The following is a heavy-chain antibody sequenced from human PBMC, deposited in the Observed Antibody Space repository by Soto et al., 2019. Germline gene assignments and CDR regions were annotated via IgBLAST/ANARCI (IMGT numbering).Heavy chain of an antibody. Sequence: ASVKVSCKASGYTFTSYAMHWVRQAPGQRLEWMGWINAGNGNTKYSQKFQGRVTITRDTSASTAYMELSSLRSEDTAVYYCARDTVVVTAYNWFDPWGQGTLVTVSS. CDR2: INAGNGNT. V-gene: IGHV1-3*01. CDR3: ARDTVVVTAYNWFDP. J-gene: IGHJ5*02. CDR1: GYTFTSYA. D-gene: IGHD2-21*02.